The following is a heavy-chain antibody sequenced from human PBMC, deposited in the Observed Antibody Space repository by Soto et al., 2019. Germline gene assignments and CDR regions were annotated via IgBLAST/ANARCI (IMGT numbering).Heavy chain of an antibody. CDR2: IYHSGST. J-gene: IGHJ4*02. V-gene: IGHV4-34*01. D-gene: IGHD5-12*01. Sequence: SETLSLTCAVDGGSFSGYYWSRIRQPPGKGLEWIGEIYHSGSTNYNPSLKSRVTISVDTSKNQFSLKLSSVTAADTAVYYCARGSPYSGYAWWGQGTLVTVSS. CDR3: ARGSPYSGYAW. CDR1: GGSFSGYY.